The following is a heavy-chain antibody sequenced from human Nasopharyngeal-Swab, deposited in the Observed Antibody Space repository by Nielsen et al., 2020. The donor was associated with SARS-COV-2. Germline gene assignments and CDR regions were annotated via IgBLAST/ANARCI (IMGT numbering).Heavy chain of an antibody. V-gene: IGHV3-30*03. CDR1: GFTFSSYG. J-gene: IGHJ4*02. CDR3: ARDPPDDSSGHFSFDY. D-gene: IGHD3-22*01. CDR2: ISYDGSNK. Sequence: GESLKISCAASGFTFSSYGMHWVRQASGKGLEWVAVISYDGSNKYYADSVKGRFTISRDNSKNTLYLQMNSLRAEDTAVYYCARDPPDDSSGHFSFDYWGQGTLVTVSS.